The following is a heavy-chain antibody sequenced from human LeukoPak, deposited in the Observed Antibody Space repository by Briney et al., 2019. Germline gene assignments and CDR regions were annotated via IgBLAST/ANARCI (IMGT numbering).Heavy chain of an antibody. Sequence: GGSLRLSCAASGFTFSSYWMSWVRQAPGKGLEWVANIKQDGSEKYYVDSVKGRFTISRDNAKNSLYLQMNSLRAEDTAVYYCARDRLLYFDWLLSEVDAFDIWGQGTMVTVSS. CDR2: IKQDGSEK. CDR1: GFTFSSYW. V-gene: IGHV3-7*03. CDR3: ARDRLLYFDWLLSEVDAFDI. D-gene: IGHD3-9*01. J-gene: IGHJ3*02.